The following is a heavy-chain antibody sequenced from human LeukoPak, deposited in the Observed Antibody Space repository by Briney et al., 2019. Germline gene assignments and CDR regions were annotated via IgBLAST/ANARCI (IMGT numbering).Heavy chain of an antibody. CDR1: GGSISSYY. Sequence: SETLSLTCTVSGGSISSYYWSWIRQPPGKGLEWIGYIYYSGSTNYNPSLKSRVTISVDTSKNQFSLKLSSVTAADTAVYYCARDRGYGILTGYYAFAFDIWGQGTMVTASS. CDR3: ARDRGYGILTGYYAFAFDI. CDR2: IYYSGST. V-gene: IGHV4-59*01. D-gene: IGHD3-9*01. J-gene: IGHJ3*02.